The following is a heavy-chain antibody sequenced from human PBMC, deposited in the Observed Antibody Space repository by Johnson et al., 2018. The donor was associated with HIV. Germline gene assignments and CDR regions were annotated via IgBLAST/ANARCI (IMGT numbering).Heavy chain of an antibody. CDR1: GFTFHKYA. CDR3: ARDGPRHYYDSGSSDAFDI. J-gene: IGHJ3*02. D-gene: IGHD3-10*01. V-gene: IGHV3-9*01. Sequence: VQLVESGGGLVQPGRSLRLSCAASGFTFHKYAMHWVQQTPGQGLDWVSGISWDSFTIGYADSVKGRFTISRDNAKKSLYLQMNSLRAEDTAVYYCARDGPRHYYDSGSSDAFDILGQGTIVTVSS. CDR2: ISWDSFTI.